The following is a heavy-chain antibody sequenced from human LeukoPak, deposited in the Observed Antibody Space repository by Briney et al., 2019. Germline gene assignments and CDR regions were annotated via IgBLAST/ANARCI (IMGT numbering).Heavy chain of an antibody. CDR1: GGSISSSDYY. V-gene: IGHV4-39*01. CDR3: ARQGPRGGSGSI. Sequence: PSETLSLTCSVSGGSISSSDYYWGWIRQPPGKGLEWIGSIYYSGSTYYNPSLKSRVTISVDTSKNQFSLKLSSVTAADTAVYYCARQGPRGGSGSIWGQGTLVTVSS. CDR2: IYYSGST. D-gene: IGHD3-10*01. J-gene: IGHJ4*02.